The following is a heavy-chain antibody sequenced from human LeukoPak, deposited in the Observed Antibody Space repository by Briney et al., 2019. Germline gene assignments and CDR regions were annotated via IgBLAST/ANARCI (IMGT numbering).Heavy chain of an antibody. CDR3: ARVPSGYTLGYGYYYYYMDV. D-gene: IGHD5-18*01. Sequence: GGSLRLSCAVSGFTFSDYTMAWVRQAPGKGLEWVSYISTSSSTIYYADSVKGRFTISRDNTKNALYLQMNSLRAEDTAVYYCARVPSGYTLGYGYYYYYMDVWGKGTTVTVSS. CDR1: GFTFSDYT. CDR2: ISTSSSTI. V-gene: IGHV3-48*04. J-gene: IGHJ6*03.